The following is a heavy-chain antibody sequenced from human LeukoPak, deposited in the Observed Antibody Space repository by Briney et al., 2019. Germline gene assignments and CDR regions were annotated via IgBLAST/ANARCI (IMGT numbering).Heavy chain of an antibody. J-gene: IGHJ4*02. D-gene: IGHD4-17*01. Sequence: PSGTLSLTCTVSGGSISSYYWSWIRQPPGKGLEWIGYIYYSGSTNYNPSLKSRVTISVDTSKNQFSLKLSSVTAADTAVYYCARLVSTTAYYFDYWGQGTLVTVSS. CDR3: ARLVSTTAYYFDY. CDR1: GGSISSYY. CDR2: IYYSGST. V-gene: IGHV4-59*01.